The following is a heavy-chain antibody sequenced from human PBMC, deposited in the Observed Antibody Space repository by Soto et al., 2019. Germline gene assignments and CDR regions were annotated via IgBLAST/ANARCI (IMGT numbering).Heavy chain of an antibody. CDR3: ARGPSSAVRDYYYYYYMDV. CDR1: GGSISSYY. CDR2: IYYSGST. Sequence: SETLSLTCTVSGGSISSYYWSWIRQPPGKGLEWIGYIYYSGSTNYNPSLKSRVTISVDTSKNQFSLKLSSVTAADTAVYYCARGPSSAVRDYYYYYYMDVWGKGTTVTVSS. J-gene: IGHJ6*03. V-gene: IGHV4-59*01. D-gene: IGHD2-15*01.